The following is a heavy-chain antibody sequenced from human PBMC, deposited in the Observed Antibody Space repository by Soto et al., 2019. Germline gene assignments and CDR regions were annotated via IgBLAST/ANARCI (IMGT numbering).Heavy chain of an antibody. CDR3: AKDLPSNDFWSGYYNYYYGMDV. CDR1: GFTFSSYA. D-gene: IGHD3-3*01. J-gene: IGHJ6*02. Sequence: VGSLRLSCAASGFTFSSYAMSWVRQAPGKGLEWVSAISGSGGSTYYADSVKGRFTISRDNSKNTLYLQMNSLRAEDTAVYYCAKDLPSNDFWSGYYNYYYGMDVWGQGTTVTVSS. V-gene: IGHV3-23*01. CDR2: ISGSGGST.